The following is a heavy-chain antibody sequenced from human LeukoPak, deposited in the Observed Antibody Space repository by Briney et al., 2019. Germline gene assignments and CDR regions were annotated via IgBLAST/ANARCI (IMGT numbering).Heavy chain of an antibody. J-gene: IGHJ4*02. CDR1: GYSISSGYY. CDR2: IYHSGST. D-gene: IGHD3-3*01. CDR3: ARDWGNYDFWSGYYESDYFDY. Sequence: SETLSLTCTVSGYSISSGYYWGWIRQPPGKGLEWIGSIYHSGSTYYNPSLKSRVTISVDTSKNQFSLKLSSMTAADTAVYYCARDWGNYDFWSGYYESDYFDYWGQGTLVTVSS. V-gene: IGHV4-38-2*02.